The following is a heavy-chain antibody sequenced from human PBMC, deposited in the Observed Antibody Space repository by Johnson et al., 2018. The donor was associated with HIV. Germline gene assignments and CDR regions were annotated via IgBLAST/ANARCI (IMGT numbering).Heavy chain of an antibody. D-gene: IGHD2-15*01. CDR1: GFTFSSYA. J-gene: IGHJ3*02. CDR3: ARTPGYSRSFDI. V-gene: IGHV3-30*14. Sequence: QVQLVESGGGVVQPGRSLRLSCAASGFTFSSYAMHWVRQAPGTGLEWVAVISYDGSNKYYADSVKGRFTISRDNSKNTLYLQMNSLRAEDTAVYYCARTPGYSRSFDIWGQGTMVTVSS. CDR2: ISYDGSNK.